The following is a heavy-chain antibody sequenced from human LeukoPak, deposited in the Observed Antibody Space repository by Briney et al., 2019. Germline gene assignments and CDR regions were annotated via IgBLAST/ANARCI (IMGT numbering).Heavy chain of an antibody. CDR3: ASRVLMVYPNWFDS. CDR2: INHSGGT. J-gene: IGHJ5*01. CDR1: GGSFSGYY. V-gene: IGHV4-34*01. D-gene: IGHD2-8*02. Sequence: SETLSLTCAVYGGSFSGYYWSWIRQPPGKGREWIGEINHSGGTNYNPSLKSRVTISVATSKNQFSLKLSSVTAADTAVYYCASRVLMVYPNWFDSWGQGTLVTVSS.